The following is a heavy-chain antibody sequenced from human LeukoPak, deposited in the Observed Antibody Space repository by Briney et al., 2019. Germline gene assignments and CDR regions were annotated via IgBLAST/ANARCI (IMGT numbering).Heavy chain of an antibody. Sequence: PSQTLSLTCTVSGGSISSGDYYWSWIRQPPGKGLEWIGYIYYGGSTYYNPSLKSRVTISVDTSKNQFSLKLSSVTAADTAVYYCARARYPLGATTSGPYYYYMDVWGKGTTVTVSS. CDR2: IYYGGST. J-gene: IGHJ6*03. V-gene: IGHV4-30-4*08. CDR1: GGSISSGDYY. D-gene: IGHD1-26*01. CDR3: ARARYPLGATTSGPYYYYMDV.